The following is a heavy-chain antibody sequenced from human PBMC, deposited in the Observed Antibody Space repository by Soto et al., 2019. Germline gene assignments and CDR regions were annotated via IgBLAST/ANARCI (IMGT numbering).Heavy chain of an antibody. CDR2: ISGSGGST. CDR1: GFTFSSYA. CDR3: ANRRAGYSSSWYLAH. Sequence: TGGSLRLSCAASGFTFSSYAMCWVRQAPGKGLEWVSAISGSGGSTYYADSVKGRFTISRDNSKNTLYLQMNSLRAEDTAVYYCANRRAGYSSSWYLAHWGQGTLVTVSS. V-gene: IGHV3-23*01. D-gene: IGHD6-13*01. J-gene: IGHJ4*02.